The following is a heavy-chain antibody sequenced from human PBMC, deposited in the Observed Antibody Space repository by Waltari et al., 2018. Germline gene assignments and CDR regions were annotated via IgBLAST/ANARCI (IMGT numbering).Heavy chain of an antibody. V-gene: IGHV3-21*02. J-gene: IGHJ6*02. CDR2: IGSSSSFM. D-gene: IGHD6-19*01. CDR1: GFKFSAHA. CDR3: AREGAEQWVVEDYGMDV. Sequence: EVQLVEYGGGLVKPGGSLRLSCVASGFKFSAHAMNWVRQAPGKGLEWVSSIGSSSSFMDYADSVRGRFTVSRDNAKNTLYLQMDTLRAEDTAVYYCAREGAEQWVVEDYGMDVWGQGTTVTVSS.